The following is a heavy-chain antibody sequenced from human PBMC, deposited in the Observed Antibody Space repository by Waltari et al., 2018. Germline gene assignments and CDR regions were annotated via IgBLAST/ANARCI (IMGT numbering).Heavy chain of an antibody. Sequence: EVQLVESGGGLVQPGGSLRLSCAASGFTFSSYWMSWVRQAPGKGLEWVANIKQEGSEKYYVDSVKGRFTISRDNAKNSLYLQMNSLRAEDTAVYYCARRGVLRGSGAFDIWGQGTMVTVSS. CDR1: GFTFSSYW. CDR3: ARRGVLRGSGAFDI. J-gene: IGHJ3*02. CDR2: IKQEGSEK. D-gene: IGHD6-19*01. V-gene: IGHV3-7*01.